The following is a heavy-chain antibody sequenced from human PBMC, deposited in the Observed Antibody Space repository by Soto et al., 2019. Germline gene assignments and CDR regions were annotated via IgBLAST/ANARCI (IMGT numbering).Heavy chain of an antibody. CDR1: GGSISSYY. V-gene: IGHV4-59*01. D-gene: IGHD6-6*01. CDR3: ARLLAARRYYYYYGMDV. J-gene: IGHJ6*02. Sequence: SETLSLTCTVSGGSISSYYWSWIRQPPGKGLEWIGYIYYSGSTNYNPSLKSRVTISVDTSKNQFSLKLSSVTAADTAVYYCARLLAARRYYYYYGMDVWGQGTTVTVSS. CDR2: IYYSGST.